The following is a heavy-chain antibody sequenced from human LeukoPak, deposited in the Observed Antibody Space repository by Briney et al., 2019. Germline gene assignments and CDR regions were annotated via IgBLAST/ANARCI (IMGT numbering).Heavy chain of an antibody. CDR1: GFTFSSYG. V-gene: IGHV3-30*03. D-gene: IGHD5-18*01. Sequence: PGGTLRLSCAASGFTFSSYGMTWVRQAPGKGLEWVSVMSYDGSNKYYADSVKGRFTISRDNSKNTLYLQMNSLRAEDTAVYYCARARSSYGYGDAFDIWGQGTMVTVSS. J-gene: IGHJ3*02. CDR2: MSYDGSNK. CDR3: ARARSSYGYGDAFDI.